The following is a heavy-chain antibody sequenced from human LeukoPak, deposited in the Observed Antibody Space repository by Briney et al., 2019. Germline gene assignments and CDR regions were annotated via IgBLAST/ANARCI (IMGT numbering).Heavy chain of an antibody. V-gene: IGHV3-30*18. CDR1: GFTFSSYG. D-gene: IGHD2-2*01. J-gene: IGHJ4*02. CDR2: ISYDGSNK. CDR3: AKDLGYCSSASCFEDGY. Sequence: GRSLRLSCAASGFTFSSYGMHWVRQAPGKGLEWVAVISYDGSNKYYADSVKGRFTISRDNSKNTLYLQMNSLRAEDTAVYYCAKDLGYCSSASCFEDGYWGQGTLVTVSS.